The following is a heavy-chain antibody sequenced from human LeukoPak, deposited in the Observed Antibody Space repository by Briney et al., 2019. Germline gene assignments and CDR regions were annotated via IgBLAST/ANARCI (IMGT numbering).Heavy chain of an antibody. CDR1: GFTFSSYA. Sequence: GGSLRLSCAAPGFTFSSYAMSWVRQAPGKGLEWVSSISGGGGSTYYADSVKGRFTISRDNSKNTLYVQMNSVRAEDTAVYYCAKGPSIFGVVIIAEYYFDYWGQGTLVTVSS. CDR2: ISGGGGST. D-gene: IGHD3-3*01. J-gene: IGHJ4*02. V-gene: IGHV3-23*01. CDR3: AKGPSIFGVVIIAEYYFDY.